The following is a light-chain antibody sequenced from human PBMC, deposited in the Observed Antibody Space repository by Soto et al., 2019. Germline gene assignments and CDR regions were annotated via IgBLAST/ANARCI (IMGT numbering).Light chain of an antibody. CDR2: NND. Sequence: QLVLTQPPSASGTPGQRVTISCSGSSSNIGSNTVNWYQQLPGKAPKLLIYNNDQGPSGVPDRFSGSRSDTSASLAISGLQSDDEADYYCASWDDSLNGLVFGGGTKLTVL. CDR1: SSNIGSNT. V-gene: IGLV1-44*01. CDR3: ASWDDSLNGLV. J-gene: IGLJ2*01.